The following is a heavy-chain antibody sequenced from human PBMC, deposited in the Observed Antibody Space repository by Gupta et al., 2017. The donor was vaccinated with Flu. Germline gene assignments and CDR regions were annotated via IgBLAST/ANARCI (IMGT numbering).Heavy chain of an antibody. CDR3: ARGLGYCSGGSCYRTRIQPQAFAY. CDR2: INHSGST. J-gene: IGHJ4*02. CDR1: GGSFSDYY. V-gene: IGHV4-34*01. D-gene: IGHD2-15*01. Sequence: QVQLQQWGAGLLKPSETLSLTCAVYGGSFSDYYWSWIRQPPGKGLEWIGEINHSGSTNYNPSLKSRVTIAVDTSKNQFYLKLSSVTAADTAVFYCARGLGYCSGGSCYRTRIQPQAFAYWGQGNLVGVSS.